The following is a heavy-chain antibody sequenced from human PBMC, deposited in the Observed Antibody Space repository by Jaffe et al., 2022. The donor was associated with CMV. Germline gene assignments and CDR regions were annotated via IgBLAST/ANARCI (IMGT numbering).Heavy chain of an antibody. J-gene: IGHJ4*02. V-gene: IGHV3-23*01. D-gene: IGHD2-21*01. Sequence: EEQLLESGGGLVQPGRSLRLSCAASGFTFSTYAMTWVRQAPGKGLEWVSGISYSGDNRYYADSVKGRFTISRDNAKNTLYLQMNDLRAEDTALYYCAKHLRSFTLIADVFDYWGQGTLVTVSS. CDR2: ISYSGDNR. CDR1: GFTFSTYA. CDR3: AKHLRSFTLIADVFDY.